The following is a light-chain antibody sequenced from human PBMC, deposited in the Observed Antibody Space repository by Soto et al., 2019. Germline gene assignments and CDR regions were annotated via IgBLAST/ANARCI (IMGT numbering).Light chain of an antibody. CDR2: GPS. Sequence: EILLTQSPGTLSLSPGESATLSCKASQTPRGNYFAWYRQTPGQAPRLLVYGPSLRAAGIPDRFSGSESRTEFNLTINGVEPADFAVYYCHQFGSSPFSFGPGTRVDI. V-gene: IGKV3-20*01. CDR3: HQFGSSPFS. J-gene: IGKJ3*01. CDR1: QTPRGNY.